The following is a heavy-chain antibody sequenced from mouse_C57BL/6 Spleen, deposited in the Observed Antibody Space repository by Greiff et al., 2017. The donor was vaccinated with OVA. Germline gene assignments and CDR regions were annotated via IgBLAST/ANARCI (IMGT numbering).Heavy chain of an antibody. Sequence: VQLQQSGAELVRPGASVKLSCTASGFNIKDYYMHWVKQRPEQGLEWIGRIDPEAGDTDYAPKFQGKATMTADTSSNTAYLQLSSLTSEDTAFYYGNTGVYYGNRYYALDYWGQGTSVTVSS. J-gene: IGHJ4*01. D-gene: IGHD2-1*01. CDR3: NTGVYYGNRYYALDY. CDR1: GFNIKDYY. CDR2: IDPEAGDT. V-gene: IGHV14-1*01.